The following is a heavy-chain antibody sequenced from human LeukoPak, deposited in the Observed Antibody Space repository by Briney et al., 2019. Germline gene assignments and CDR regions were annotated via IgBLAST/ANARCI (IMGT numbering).Heavy chain of an antibody. J-gene: IGHJ5*02. CDR2: VYYSGST. V-gene: IGHV4-39*01. CDR1: SGSIGSSSNY. D-gene: IGHD2-8*01. Sequence: SETLSLTCTVSSGSIGSSSNYWGWICQAPGKGLEWIGNVYYSGSTFYNPSLKSRVHISVDTSKNQFSLKLRSVTAADAAIYYCARASFNVVFGDWFDPWGQGTLVTVSS. CDR3: ARASFNVVFGDWFDP.